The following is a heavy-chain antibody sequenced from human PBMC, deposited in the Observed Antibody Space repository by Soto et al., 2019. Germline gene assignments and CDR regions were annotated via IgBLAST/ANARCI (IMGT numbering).Heavy chain of an antibody. CDR2: INYSGST. J-gene: IGHJ4*02. V-gene: IGHV4-31*03. Sequence: QVQLQESGPGLVKPSQTLSLTCTVTGGSINSGSYYWSWIGQHPGKGLEWIGNINYSGSTYFIPSIETRVLMSVDASQNLFFLKLTSVTASGTAIYYCARDRLMGQYFGSWGQGTLVTVSS. CDR1: GGSINSGSYY. D-gene: IGHD3-10*01. CDR3: ARDRLMGQYFGS.